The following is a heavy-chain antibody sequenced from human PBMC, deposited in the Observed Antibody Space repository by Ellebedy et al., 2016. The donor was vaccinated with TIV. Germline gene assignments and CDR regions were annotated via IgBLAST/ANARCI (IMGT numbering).Heavy chain of an antibody. Sequence: PGGSLRLSCAASGFTFSGFGIHWVRQAPGKGLEWVAIIWYDGSNAYYADSVKGRFTISRDNSKNTLYLQMNSLRGEDTAVYYCARELDVYDRGDFDLWGQGTLVSVSS. V-gene: IGHV3-33*01. CDR2: IWYDGSNA. CDR3: ARELDVYDRGDFDL. CDR1: GFTFSGFG. D-gene: IGHD5/OR15-5a*01. J-gene: IGHJ4*02.